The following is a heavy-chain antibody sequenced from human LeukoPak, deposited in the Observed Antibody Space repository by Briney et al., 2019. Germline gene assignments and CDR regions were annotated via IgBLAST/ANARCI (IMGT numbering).Heavy chain of an antibody. V-gene: IGHV3-21*01. CDR3: ARGGRGQNDY. Sequence: GGSLRLSCAASGFTFSSYGMHWVRQAPGKGLEWVSSISSSSSYIYYADSVKGRFTISRDNAKNSLYLQMNSLRAEDTAVYYCARGGRGQNDYWGQGTLVTVSS. J-gene: IGHJ4*02. CDR2: ISSSSSYI. CDR1: GFTFSSYG. D-gene: IGHD2-15*01.